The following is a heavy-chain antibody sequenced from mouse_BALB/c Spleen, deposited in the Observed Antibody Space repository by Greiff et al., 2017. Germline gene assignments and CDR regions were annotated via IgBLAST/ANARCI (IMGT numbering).Heavy chain of an antibody. V-gene: IGHV14-1*02. Sequence: SGAELVRPGALVKLSCKASGFNIKDYYMHWVKQRPEQGLEWIGWIDPENGNTIYDPKFQGKASITADTSSNTAYLQLSSLTSEDTAVYYCASSFAYWGQGTLVTVSA. J-gene: IGHJ3*01. CDR2: IDPENGNT. CDR3: ASSFAY. CDR1: GFNIKDYY.